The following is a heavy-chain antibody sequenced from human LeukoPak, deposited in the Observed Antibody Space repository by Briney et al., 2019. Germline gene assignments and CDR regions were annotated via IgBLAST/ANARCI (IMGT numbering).Heavy chain of an antibody. V-gene: IGHV3-30*10. CDR2: TSYDGTNK. J-gene: IGHJ4*02. Sequence: GRSLRLSCAASGFTFRGYAVHWVRQAPGRGLEWVAVTSYDGTNKYYTDSVKGRFTISRDNSNNTVFLQMNSLRDDDTALYYCARDRSPRSFGEIFIWGQGTRVTVSS. D-gene: IGHD3-10*01. CDR1: GFTFRGYA. CDR3: ARDRSPRSFGEIFI.